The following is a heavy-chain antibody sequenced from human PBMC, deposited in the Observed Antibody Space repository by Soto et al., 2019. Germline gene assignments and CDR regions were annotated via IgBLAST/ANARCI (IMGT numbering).Heavy chain of an antibody. CDR3: ARDQGDIVVVPAVTGGFWYYGMDV. CDR1: GFTFSSYA. Sequence: VQLLESGGGLVQPGGSLRLSCAASGFTFSSYAISWVRQAPGQGLEWMGGIIPIFGTANYAQKFQGRVTITADKSTSTAYMELSSLRSEDTAVYYCARDQGDIVVVPAVTGGFWYYGMDVWGQGTTVTVSS. D-gene: IGHD2-2*01. J-gene: IGHJ6*02. CDR2: IIPIFGTA. V-gene: IGHV1-69*06.